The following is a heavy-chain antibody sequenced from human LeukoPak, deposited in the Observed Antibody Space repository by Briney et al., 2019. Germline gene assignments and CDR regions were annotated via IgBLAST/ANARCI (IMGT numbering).Heavy chain of an antibody. D-gene: IGHD3-22*01. J-gene: IGHJ1*01. CDR3: ARVESLAYYYDSSGYYAPAEYFQH. CDR1: GYTFTSYG. V-gene: IGHV1-18*01. Sequence: ASVKVSCKASGYTFTSYGISWVRQAPGQGLEWMGWISAYNGNTNYAQKLQGRVTMTTDTSTSTAYMELRSLRSDDTAVYYCARVESLAYYYDSSGYYAPAEYFQHWGQGTLVTVSS. CDR2: ISAYNGNT.